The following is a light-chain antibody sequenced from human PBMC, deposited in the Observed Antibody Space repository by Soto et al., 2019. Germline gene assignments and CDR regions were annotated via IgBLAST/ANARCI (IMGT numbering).Light chain of an antibody. Sequence: EIVLTQSPGTLSLSPGERATLSCRASQSVSRSYLAWYQQKPGQAPRLLIYGASSRATGIPDRFSGSGSGTDFTLTISSLEPEDFAVYYCQQYRSSPPYTFGPGTKVDIK. CDR3: QQYRSSPPYT. J-gene: IGKJ3*01. CDR1: QSVSRSY. CDR2: GAS. V-gene: IGKV3-20*01.